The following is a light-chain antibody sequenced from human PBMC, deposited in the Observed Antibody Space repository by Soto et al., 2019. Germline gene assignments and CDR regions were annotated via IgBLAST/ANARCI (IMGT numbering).Light chain of an antibody. CDR3: QEYKDNSGS. Sequence: DIQMTQSPSTLSASVGDRVTITCRASQTFNSWLAWFQQKPGKAPKLLIYDASKLESGVPSRFSGSESGPEFTLAISGLQPEDSATYYCQEYKDNSGSFGQGTK. V-gene: IGKV1-5*01. J-gene: IGKJ1*01. CDR2: DAS. CDR1: QTFNSW.